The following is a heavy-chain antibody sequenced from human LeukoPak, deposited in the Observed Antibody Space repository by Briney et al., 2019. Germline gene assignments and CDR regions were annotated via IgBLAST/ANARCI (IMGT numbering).Heavy chain of an antibody. CDR2: INPNSGGT. CDR3: ARGGMVRGVIRPWLDP. V-gene: IGHV1-2*02. CDR1: GYTFTGYY. Sequence: ASVKVSCKASGYTFTGYYMHWVRQAPGQGLEWMGWINPNSGGTNYAQKFQGRVTMTRDTSISTAYMELSRLRSDDTAVYYCARGGMVRGVIRPWLDPWGQGTLVTVSS. J-gene: IGHJ5*02. D-gene: IGHD3-10*01.